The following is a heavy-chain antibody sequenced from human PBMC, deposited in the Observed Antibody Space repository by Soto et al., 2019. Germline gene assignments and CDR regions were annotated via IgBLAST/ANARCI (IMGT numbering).Heavy chain of an antibody. D-gene: IGHD3-22*01. V-gene: IGHV1-18*01. Sequence: GASVKVSCKASGSTFTNYGVSWVRQAPGQGLEWVGWISAYTGDANYALKLQGRVTMTTDTSTSTAYMELRRLTSDDTAVYYCTRYCYDIRGYSHFDYWGLGTLVTVSS. J-gene: IGHJ4*02. CDR1: GSTFTNYG. CDR3: TRYCYDIRGYSHFDY. CDR2: ISAYTGDA.